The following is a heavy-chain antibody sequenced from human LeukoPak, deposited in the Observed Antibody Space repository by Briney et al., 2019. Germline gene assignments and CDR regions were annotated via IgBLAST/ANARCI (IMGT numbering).Heavy chain of an antibody. Sequence: PGGSLRLSCAASGFTFTTYAMSWVRQAPGKGLEWVSSVSKSDGTTYYADSVKGRFTISRDNSKNTLYLQMNSLRAEDTAVYFCARDITTNWFDPWGQGTLVTVSS. J-gene: IGHJ5*02. V-gene: IGHV3-23*01. D-gene: IGHD1-14*01. CDR1: GFTFTTYA. CDR3: ARDITTNWFDP. CDR2: VSKSDGTT.